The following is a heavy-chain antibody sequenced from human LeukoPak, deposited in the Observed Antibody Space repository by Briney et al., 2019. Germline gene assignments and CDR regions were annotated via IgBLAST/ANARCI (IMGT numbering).Heavy chain of an antibody. Sequence: PGGSLRLSCAASGFTFSSYSMNWVRQAPGKGLEWVSSISSSSSYIYYADSVKGRFTISRDNAKNSLYLQMNSLRAEDTAVYYCARDLASSSPRRGAFDYWGQGTLVTVSS. D-gene: IGHD6-6*01. CDR3: ARDLASSSPRRGAFDY. CDR2: ISSSSSYI. J-gene: IGHJ4*02. CDR1: GFTFSSYS. V-gene: IGHV3-21*01.